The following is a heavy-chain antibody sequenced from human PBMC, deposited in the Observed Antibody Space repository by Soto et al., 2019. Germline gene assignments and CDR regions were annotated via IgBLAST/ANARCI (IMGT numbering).Heavy chain of an antibody. CDR1: GGTFSSYA. Sequence: QVQLVQSGAEVTKPGSSVKVSCKASGGTFSSYAISWVRQAPGQGLEWMGGIIPIFGTANYAQKFQGRVTITADESTSTAYMELSSLRAEDTAVYYCADSHCGSTSCETWGSSYYYYYGRYVWGQGTTVTVSS. CDR3: ADSHCGSTSCETWGSSYYYYYGRYV. J-gene: IGHJ6*02. CDR2: IIPIFGTA. V-gene: IGHV1-69*01. D-gene: IGHD2-2*01.